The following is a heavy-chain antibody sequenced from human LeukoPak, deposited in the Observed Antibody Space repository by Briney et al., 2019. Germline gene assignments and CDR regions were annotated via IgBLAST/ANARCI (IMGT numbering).Heavy chain of an antibody. D-gene: IGHD3-10*01. V-gene: IGHV3-53*01. CDR3: ARVGDHYHWYFDL. Sequence: GGSLRLSCAASGFTVGTQCMNWVRQAPGKGLEWVSILYSGGDTYYADSVKGRFTISRDNSRNTMSLQMNSLRIEDTAVYYCARVGDHYHWYFDLWGRGTLVTVSS. CDR2: LYSGGDT. CDR1: GFTVGTQC. J-gene: IGHJ2*01.